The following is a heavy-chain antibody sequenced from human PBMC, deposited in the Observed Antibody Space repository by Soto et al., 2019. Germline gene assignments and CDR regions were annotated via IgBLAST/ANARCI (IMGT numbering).Heavy chain of an antibody. CDR2: IYYSGST. CDR3: ARDGIAGWFDP. J-gene: IGHJ5*02. CDR1: GGSISSYY. Sequence: PSVTLSLTCTLSGGSISSYYWSWIRQPPGKGQEWIGYIYYSGSTNYNPSLKSRVTISVDTSKNQFSLKLSSVTAADTAVYYCARDGIAGWFDPWGQGTLVTVS. V-gene: IGHV4-59*01.